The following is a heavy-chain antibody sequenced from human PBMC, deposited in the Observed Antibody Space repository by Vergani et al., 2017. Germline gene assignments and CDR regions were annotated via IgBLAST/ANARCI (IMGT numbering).Heavy chain of an antibody. CDR1: GYSFTSYW. CDR2: IYPGDSDT. D-gene: IGHD2-2*01. J-gene: IGHJ3*02. Sequence: EVQLVQSGAEVKKPGASLKISCKGSGYSFTSYWIGWVRQMPGKGLEWMGIIYPGDSDTRYSPSFQGQVTISADKSISTAYLQWSSLKASDTAMYYCATPGYCSSTSCSKHALDIWGQGTMVTVSS. CDR3: ATPGYCSSTSCSKHALDI. V-gene: IGHV5-51*03.